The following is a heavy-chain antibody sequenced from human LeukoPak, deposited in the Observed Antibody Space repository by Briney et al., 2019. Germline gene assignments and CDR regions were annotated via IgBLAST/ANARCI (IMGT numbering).Heavy chain of an antibody. Sequence: TLSLTCAVXGGSFSGYYWSWIRQPPGKGLEWIGEINHSGSTNYNPSLKSRVTISVDTSKNQFSLKLSSVTAADTAVYYCARMLTNWGQGTLVTVSS. CDR1: GGSFSGYY. D-gene: IGHD1/OR15-1a*01. CDR3: ARMLTN. V-gene: IGHV4-34*01. J-gene: IGHJ4*02. CDR2: INHSGST.